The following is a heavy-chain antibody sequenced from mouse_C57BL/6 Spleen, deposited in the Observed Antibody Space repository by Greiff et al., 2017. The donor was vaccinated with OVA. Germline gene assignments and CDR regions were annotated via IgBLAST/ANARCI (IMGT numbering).Heavy chain of an antibody. D-gene: IGHD1-1*01. CDR2: ISGGGGNT. J-gene: IGHJ2*01. Sequence: EVQLVESGGGLVKPGGSLKLSCAASGFTFSSYTMSWVRQTPEKRLEWVATISGGGGNTYYPDSVKGRFTISRDNAKNTLYLQMSSLRSEDTALYYCARPYYGSSPYYFDYWGQGTTLTVSS. CDR1: GFTFSSYT. CDR3: ARPYYGSSPYYFDY. V-gene: IGHV5-9*01.